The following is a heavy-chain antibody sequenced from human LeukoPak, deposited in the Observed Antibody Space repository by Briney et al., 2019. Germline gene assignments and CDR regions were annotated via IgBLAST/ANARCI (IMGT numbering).Heavy chain of an antibody. D-gene: IGHD3-3*01. CDR3: AKVAPYYDFPYRPDFDY. J-gene: IGHJ4*02. Sequence: SETLSLTCTVSGGSISSGGYYWSWIRQPPGKGLEWIGYIYHSGSTYYNPSLKSRVTISVDRSKNQFSLKLSSVTAADTAVYYCAKVAPYYDFPYRPDFDYWGQGTLVTVSS. CDR2: IYHSGST. V-gene: IGHV4-30-2*01. CDR1: GGSISSGGYY.